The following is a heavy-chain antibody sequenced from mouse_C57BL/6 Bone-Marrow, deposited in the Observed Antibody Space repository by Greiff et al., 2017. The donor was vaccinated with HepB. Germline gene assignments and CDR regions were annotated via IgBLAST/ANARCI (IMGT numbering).Heavy chain of an antibody. CDR2: INPSNGGT. D-gene: IGHD2-4*01. J-gene: IGHJ3*01. Sequence: VQLQHPGTELVKPGASVKLSCKASGYTFTSYWMHWVKQRPGQGLEWIGNINPSNGGTNYNEKFKSKATLTVDKSSSTAYMQLSSLTSEDSAVYYCARGGLRRSWFAYWGQGTLVTVSA. V-gene: IGHV1-53*01. CDR1: GYTFTSYW. CDR3: ARGGLRRSWFAY.